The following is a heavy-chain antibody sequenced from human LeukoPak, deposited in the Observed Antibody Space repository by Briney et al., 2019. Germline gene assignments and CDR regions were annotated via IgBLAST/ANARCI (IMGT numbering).Heavy chain of an antibody. CDR1: GGTFSSYA. Sequence: ASVKVSCKASGGTFSSYAISWVRQAPGQGLEWMGGIIPIFGTANYAQKFQGRVTITTDESTSTAYMELSSLRSEDTAVYYCARPYYDSSGYYGGYFDYWGQGTLVTVSS. J-gene: IGHJ4*02. D-gene: IGHD3-22*01. V-gene: IGHV1-69*05. CDR2: IIPIFGTA. CDR3: ARPYYDSSGYYGGYFDY.